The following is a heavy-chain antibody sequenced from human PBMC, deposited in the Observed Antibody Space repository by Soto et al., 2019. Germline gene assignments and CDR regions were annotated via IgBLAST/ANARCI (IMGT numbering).Heavy chain of an antibody. J-gene: IGHJ6*02. Sequence: SETLSLTCTVSGGSISSGGYYWSWIRQHPGKGLEWIGYIYYSGSTYYNPSLKSRVTISVDTSKNQFSLKLSSVTAADTAVYYCARAGSSVVGGRWYYYYGIDVWGQGTTVTVYS. V-gene: IGHV4-31*03. CDR2: IYYSGST. CDR1: GGSISSGGYY. CDR3: ARAGSSVVGGRWYYYYGIDV. D-gene: IGHD6-6*01.